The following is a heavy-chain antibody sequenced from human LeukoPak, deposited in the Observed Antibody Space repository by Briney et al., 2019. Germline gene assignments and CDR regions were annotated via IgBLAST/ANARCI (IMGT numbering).Heavy chain of an antibody. Sequence: SETLSLTCTVSGGSISTPGYYRGWIRQPPGKGLEWIGSLYHGGSTYYKPSLKSRATISVDKSKNQCSLKLRSVTAADTAVYYCARHALATVTDPSFDYWGQGTLVTVPS. D-gene: IGHD2-21*02. J-gene: IGHJ4*02. CDR3: ARHALATVTDPSFDY. CDR2: LYHGGST. CDR1: GGSISTPGYY. V-gene: IGHV4-39*01.